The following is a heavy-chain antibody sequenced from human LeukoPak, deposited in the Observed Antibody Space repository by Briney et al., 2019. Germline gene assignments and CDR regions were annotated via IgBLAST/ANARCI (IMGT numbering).Heavy chain of an antibody. Sequence: ASVKVSCKASGYTFTSYYMHWVRQAPGQGLEWMGIINPSGGSTSYAQKFQGRVTMTRDTSTSTVYMELSSLRSGGTAVYYCARGRGTETELYYFDYWGQGTLVTVSS. CDR2: INPSGGST. J-gene: IGHJ4*02. D-gene: IGHD1-1*01. CDR3: ARGRGTETELYYFDY. V-gene: IGHV1-46*01. CDR1: GYTFTSYY.